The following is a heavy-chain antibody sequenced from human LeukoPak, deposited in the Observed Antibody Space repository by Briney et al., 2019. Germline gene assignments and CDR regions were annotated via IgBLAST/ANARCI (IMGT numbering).Heavy chain of an antibody. CDR2: IWYDGSNK. V-gene: IGHV3-33*01. D-gene: IGHD3-10*01. Sequence: PGGSLRLSCAASGFTFSSYGMHWVRQAPGKGLEWVAVIWYDGSNKYYADSVKGRFTISRDDSKNSLYLQMQSLKTEDTAVYCCARSPLNYGPFDYWGQGTLVTVSS. CDR3: ARSPLNYGPFDY. CDR1: GFTFSSYG. J-gene: IGHJ4*02.